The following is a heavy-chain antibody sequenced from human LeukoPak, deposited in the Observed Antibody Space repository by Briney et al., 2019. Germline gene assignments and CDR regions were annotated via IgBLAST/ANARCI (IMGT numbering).Heavy chain of an antibody. CDR3: ARQMRYAGGYNWFDP. Sequence: SETLSLTCAVYGRSFSSSYWSCTRQPPGKGLEWIGEINHSGSTHYKPSLKSRVTISVDTSKNQFSLKLSSVTAADTAVYYWARQMRYAGGYNWFDPWGQGTLVSVSS. D-gene: IGHD4-23*01. J-gene: IGHJ5*02. CDR2: INHSGST. V-gene: IGHV4-34*01. CDR1: GRSFSSSY.